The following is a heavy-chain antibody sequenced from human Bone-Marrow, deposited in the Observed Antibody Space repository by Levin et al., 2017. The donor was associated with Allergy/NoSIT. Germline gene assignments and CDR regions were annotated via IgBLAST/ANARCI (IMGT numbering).Heavy chain of an antibody. V-gene: IGHV3-23*01. D-gene: IGHD7-27*01. CDR2: ITVSGDVT. CDR3: ARRGPNWGFFDY. J-gene: IGHJ4*02. Sequence: GESLKISCAASGFIFSNHVMNWVRQAPGKGLEWVSSITVSGDVTYYADSVKGRFTISRDNSKNILYVQMNSPRAEDTAVYYCARRGPNWGFFDYWGQGTLVTVSS. CDR1: GFIFSNHV.